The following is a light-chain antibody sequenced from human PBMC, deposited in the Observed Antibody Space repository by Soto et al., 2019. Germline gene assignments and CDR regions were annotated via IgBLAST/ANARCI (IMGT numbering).Light chain of an antibody. V-gene: IGKV1-5*03. J-gene: IGKJ3*01. CDR1: QTISSW. CDR2: KAS. CDR3: QQYNSYIT. Sequence: DIQMTQSPSTLSGSVGDRVTITCRASQTISSWLAWYQQKPGKAPKLLIYKASTLKSGVPSRFSGSGSGTEFTLTISSLQPDDFATYYCQQYNSYITFGPGTKVDIK.